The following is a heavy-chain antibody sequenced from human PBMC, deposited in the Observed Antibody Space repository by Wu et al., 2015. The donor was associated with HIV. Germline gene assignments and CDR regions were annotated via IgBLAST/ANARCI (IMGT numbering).Heavy chain of an antibody. Sequence: VQLVQSGGEVKKPGASVKVACKSSGYIFSDYGIHWVRQAPGEGLEWMGWISAQNGNTKYAQKFQGRVTMTTETSSSTAYMELKSLRFDDTAVYFCAGGHYYDTSSSPMYWGPGTRVTVSS. CDR3: AGGHYYDTSSSPMY. J-gene: IGHJ4*02. CDR1: GYIFSDYG. V-gene: IGHV1-18*01. CDR2: ISAQNGNT. D-gene: IGHD3-22*01.